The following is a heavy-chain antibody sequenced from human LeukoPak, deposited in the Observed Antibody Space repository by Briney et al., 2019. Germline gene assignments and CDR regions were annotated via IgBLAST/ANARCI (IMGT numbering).Heavy chain of an antibody. J-gene: IGHJ6*03. Sequence: SETLSLTCAVYGGSFSGYYWSWIRQPPGKGLEWIGEINHSGSTNYNPSLKSRVTISVDTSKNQFSLKLSSVTAADTAVYYCARRVRRYCSSTSCSSYYYYYYYMDVWGKGTTVTISS. V-gene: IGHV4-34*01. CDR2: INHSGST. CDR3: ARRVRRYCSSTSCSSYYYYYYYMDV. D-gene: IGHD2-2*01. CDR1: GGSFSGYY.